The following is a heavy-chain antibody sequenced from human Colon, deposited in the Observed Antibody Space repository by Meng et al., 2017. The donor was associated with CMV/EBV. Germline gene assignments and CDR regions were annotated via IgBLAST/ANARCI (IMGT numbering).Heavy chain of an antibody. Sequence: ASGDTFTNYGINWVRQAPGQGLEWMGWIATFKDDTRSAQKFQGRVTMTTDTSTSTAYMELRSLRPDATAIYYCAAAWKFAGSPLDYWGQGTLVTVSS. V-gene: IGHV1-18*01. CDR1: GDTFTNYG. CDR3: AAAWKFAGSPLDY. CDR2: IATFKDDT. J-gene: IGHJ4*02. D-gene: IGHD3-10*01.